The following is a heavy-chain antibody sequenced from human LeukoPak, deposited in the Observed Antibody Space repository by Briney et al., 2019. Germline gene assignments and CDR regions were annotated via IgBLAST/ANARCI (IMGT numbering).Heavy chain of an antibody. CDR2: VYYSGST. CDR3: ARRYGDYAYHFDY. V-gene: IGHV4-59*08. Sequence: PSETLSLTCTVSGGSFSNHCWSWIRQPPGQGLEWIGYVYYSGSTNYNSSLKSRVTISIDTSKSQFSLNLSSVTAADTAVYYCARRYGDYAYHFDYWGQGTLVTVSS. J-gene: IGHJ4*02. CDR1: GGSFSNHC. D-gene: IGHD4-17*01.